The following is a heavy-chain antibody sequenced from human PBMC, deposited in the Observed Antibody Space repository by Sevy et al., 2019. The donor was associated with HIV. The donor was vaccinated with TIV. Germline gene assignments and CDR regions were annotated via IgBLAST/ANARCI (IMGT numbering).Heavy chain of an antibody. V-gene: IGHV3-73*01. D-gene: IGHD3-22*01. Sequence: GGSLRLSCAASGFTFSGSAMHWIRQASGKGLEWVGRIRSKANSYATADAASVKGSFTISRDDSKNTAYLQMNSLKTGETAVYYCTRRGFITSYYYYMDVWGKRTTVTVSS. CDR1: GFTFSGSA. CDR2: IRSKANSYAT. CDR3: TRRGFITSYYYYMDV. J-gene: IGHJ6*03.